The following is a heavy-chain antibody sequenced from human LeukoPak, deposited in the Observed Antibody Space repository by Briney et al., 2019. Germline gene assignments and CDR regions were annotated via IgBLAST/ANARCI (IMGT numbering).Heavy chain of an antibody. J-gene: IGHJ3*02. V-gene: IGHV3-74*01. Sequence: PGGSLRLSCAASGFTFSSYWMHWVRQAPGKGLVWVSRINSDGSSTGYADSVKGRFTISRDNAKNTLYLQMNSLRADDTAVYYCARVQGHPPNGLDIWGQGTMVTVSS. CDR1: GFTFSSYW. CDR2: INSDGSST. CDR3: ARVQGHPPNGLDI. D-gene: IGHD2-8*01.